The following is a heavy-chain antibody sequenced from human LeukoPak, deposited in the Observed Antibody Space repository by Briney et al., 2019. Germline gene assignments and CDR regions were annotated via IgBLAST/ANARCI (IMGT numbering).Heavy chain of an antibody. CDR3: ARGGGLGYCSGGSCLSGMDV. CDR2: ISSSGSTI. J-gene: IGHJ6*02. V-gene: IGHV3-11*01. D-gene: IGHD2-15*01. Sequence: GGSLRLSCAASGFTFSDYYMSWIRQAPGKGQEWVSYISSSGSTIFYADSVKGRFTISRDNAKNSLYLQMNSLRAEDTAVYYCARGGGLGYCSGGSCLSGMDVWGQGTTVTVSS. CDR1: GFTFSDYY.